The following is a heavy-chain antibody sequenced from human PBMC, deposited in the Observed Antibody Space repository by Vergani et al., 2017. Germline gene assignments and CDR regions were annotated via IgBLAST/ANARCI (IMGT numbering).Heavy chain of an antibody. V-gene: IGHV5-51*01. Sequence: EVQLVQSGAEVKKPGESLKISCKGSGYSFTSYWIGWVRQMPGKGLEWMGIIYPDDSDTRYSPTFQGQVTISADKSISTVYLQWRSLKASDTAMYYCVRHRDFIRGYGKPGIGAAYWGQGALVTVSS. D-gene: IGHD6-25*01. CDR1: GYSFTSYW. CDR3: VRHRDFIRGYGKPGIGAAY. J-gene: IGHJ4*02. CDR2: IYPDDSDT.